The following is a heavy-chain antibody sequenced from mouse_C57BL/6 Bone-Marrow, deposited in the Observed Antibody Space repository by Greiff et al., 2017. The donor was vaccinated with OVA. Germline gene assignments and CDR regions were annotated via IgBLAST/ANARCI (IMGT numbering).Heavy chain of an antibody. J-gene: IGHJ3*01. V-gene: IGHV1-55*01. D-gene: IGHD2-5*01. CDR3: AREYYSNSWFAY. CDR1: GYTFTSYW. CDR2: IYPGSGST. Sequence: QVHVKQPGAELVKPGASVKMSCKASGYTFTSYWITWVKQRPGQGLEWIGDIYPGSGSTNYNEKFKSKATLTVDTSSITAYMQLSSLTSEDSAVYYCAREYYSNSWFAYWGQGTLVTVSA.